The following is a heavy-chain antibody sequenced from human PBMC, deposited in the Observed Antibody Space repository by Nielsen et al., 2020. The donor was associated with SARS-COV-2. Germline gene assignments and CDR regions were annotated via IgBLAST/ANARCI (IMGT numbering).Heavy chain of an antibody. CDR3: AKARRAYTVTPQLAFDI. V-gene: IGHV3-23*01. CDR1: GFTFSSYA. CDR2: ISGSGGST. Sequence: GESLKISCAASGFTFSSYAMSWVRQAPGKGLEWVSAISGSGGSTYYADSVKGRFTISRDNSKNTLYLQMNSLRAEDTAVYYCAKARRAYTVTPQLAFDIWGQGTMVTVSS. J-gene: IGHJ3*02. D-gene: IGHD4-11*01.